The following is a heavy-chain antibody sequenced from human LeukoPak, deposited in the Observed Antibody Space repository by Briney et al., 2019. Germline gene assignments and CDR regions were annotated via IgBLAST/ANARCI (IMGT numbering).Heavy chain of an antibody. D-gene: IGHD2-2*01. J-gene: IGHJ4*02. Sequence: PSETLSLTCTVSGGSVSSGSYYWSWIRQPPGKGLEWIGYIYYSGSTNYNPSLKSRVTISVDTSKNQFSLNLSSVTAADTAVYYCARIIAGSSAYFDYWGQGTLATVSS. CDR1: GGSVSSGSYY. CDR2: IYYSGST. CDR3: ARIIAGSSAYFDY. V-gene: IGHV4-61*01.